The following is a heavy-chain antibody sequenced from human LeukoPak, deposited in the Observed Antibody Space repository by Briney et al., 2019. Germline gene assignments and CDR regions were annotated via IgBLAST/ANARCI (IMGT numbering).Heavy chain of an antibody. J-gene: IGHJ5*02. CDR1: GGSISSGGYS. V-gene: IGHV4-30-2*01. CDR2: IYHSGST. D-gene: IGHD2-2*01. Sequence: SQTLPLTCAVSGGSISSGGYSWSWIRQPPGKGLEWIGYIYHSGSTYYNPSLKSRVTISVDRSKNQFSLKLSSVTAADTAVYYCARGVFVVVPAAIGLAFDPWGQGTLVTVSS. CDR3: ARGVFVVVPAAIGLAFDP.